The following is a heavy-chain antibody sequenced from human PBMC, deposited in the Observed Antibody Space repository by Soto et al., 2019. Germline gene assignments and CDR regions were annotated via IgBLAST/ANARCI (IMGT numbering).Heavy chain of an antibody. D-gene: IGHD1-20*01. CDR1: GFTFTSSA. Sequence: VASVKVSCKASGFTFTSSAVQWVRQARGQRLEWIGWIVVGSGNTNYAQKFQERVTITRDMSISTAYMELSSLRSEDTAVYYCAAGCNWNDYAVDIRGQGRRVTV. CDR3: AAGCNWNDYAVDI. CDR2: IVVGSGNT. J-gene: IGHJ3*02. V-gene: IGHV1-58*01.